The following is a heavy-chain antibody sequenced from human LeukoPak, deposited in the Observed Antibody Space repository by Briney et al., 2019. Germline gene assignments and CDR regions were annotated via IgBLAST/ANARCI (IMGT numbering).Heavy chain of an antibody. CDR3: AKDIERQLSTHNWFDP. J-gene: IGHJ5*02. Sequence: GRSLRLSCAASGFTFSSYAMHWVRQAPGKGLEWVAVISYDGSNKYYADSVKGRFTISRDNSKNTLYLQMNSLRAEDTALYYCAKDIERQLSTHNWFDPWGQGTLVTVSS. CDR2: ISYDGSNK. CDR1: GFTFSSYA. D-gene: IGHD5-18*01. V-gene: IGHV3-30-3*01.